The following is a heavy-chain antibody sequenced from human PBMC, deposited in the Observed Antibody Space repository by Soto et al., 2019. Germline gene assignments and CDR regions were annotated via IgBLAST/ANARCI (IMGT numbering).Heavy chain of an antibody. Sequence: ASVNVSSKASGYAFTSYCISWERQAPGHWIEWMGWISAYNGNTNYAQKLQGRVIMTTDTSTSTAYMELRSLRWDDTAVYYCAGDRQAAEGGCYYCGMEAWGQGTTVT. J-gene: IGHJ6*01. D-gene: IGHD2-15*01. V-gene: IGHV1-18*04. CDR2: ISAYNGNT. CDR1: GYAFTSYC. CDR3: AGDRQAAEGGCYYCGMEA.